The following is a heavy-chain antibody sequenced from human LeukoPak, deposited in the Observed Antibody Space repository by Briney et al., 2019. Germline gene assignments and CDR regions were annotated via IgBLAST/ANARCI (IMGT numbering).Heavy chain of an antibody. CDR1: GFTFSSYW. CDR2: ISYDGSNK. Sequence: GGSLRLSCAASGFTFSSYWMSWVRQAPGKGLEWVAVISYDGSNKYYADSVKGRFTISRDNSKNTLYLQMNSLRAEDTAVYYCAKVALLRGAFDIWGQGTMVTVSS. V-gene: IGHV3-30*18. D-gene: IGHD2-15*01. J-gene: IGHJ3*02. CDR3: AKVALLRGAFDI.